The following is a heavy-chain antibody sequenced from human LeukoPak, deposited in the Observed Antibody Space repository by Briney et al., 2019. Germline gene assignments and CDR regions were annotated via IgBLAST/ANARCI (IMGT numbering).Heavy chain of an antibody. V-gene: IGHV3-7*03. Sequence: GGSLRLSCAASGFIFSRFWMNWVRQAPGKGLEWVATIKEDGSEKYYVDSMRGRITISRDNAKNSLYLQINSLRPEDTAMYYCARLSGSGSSPFDYWGQGTLVTVSS. CDR2: IKEDGSEK. J-gene: IGHJ4*02. CDR1: GFIFSRFW. CDR3: ARLSGSGSSPFDY. D-gene: IGHD3-10*01.